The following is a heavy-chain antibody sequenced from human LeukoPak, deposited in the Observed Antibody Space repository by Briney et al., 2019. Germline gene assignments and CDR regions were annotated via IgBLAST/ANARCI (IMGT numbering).Heavy chain of an antibody. V-gene: IGHV3-30*18. Sequence: PGGSLRLSCAASGFTFSSYSMNWDRQAPGKGLEWVAVISYDGSNKYYADSVKGRFTISRDNSKNTLYLQMNSLRAEDTAVYYCAKEAQDGEQWLVRGAFDIWGQGTMVTVSS. D-gene: IGHD6-19*01. CDR3: AKEAQDGEQWLVRGAFDI. J-gene: IGHJ3*02. CDR1: GFTFSSYS. CDR2: ISYDGSNK.